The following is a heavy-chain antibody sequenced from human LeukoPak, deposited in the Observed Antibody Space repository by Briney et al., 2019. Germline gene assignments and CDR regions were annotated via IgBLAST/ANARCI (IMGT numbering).Heavy chain of an antibody. V-gene: IGHV4-59*01. CDR3: ARGINVGATSY. J-gene: IGHJ4*02. Sequence: SETLSLTCTVSGGSIRSSYWTWIRQPPGKGLDWIGYIYHSGSTNYNPSLKSRVTISVDTSKNQFSLKLSSVTTADTAMYFCARGINVGATSYWGQGTLVTVSA. D-gene: IGHD1-26*01. CDR1: GGSIRSSY. CDR2: IYHSGST.